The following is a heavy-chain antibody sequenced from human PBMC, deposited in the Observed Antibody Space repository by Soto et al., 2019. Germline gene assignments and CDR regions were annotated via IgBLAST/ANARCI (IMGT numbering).Heavy chain of an antibody. Sequence: QLQLQESGPGLVKPSGTLSLTCAVSAGSINASYWWTWVRQPPGKGLEWIGQIYHTGGTNYHPSLKSRVTISVDKSKSQFSLNLSSVTAADTAVYYCAASYYDASDYNPAPKWYFDLWGRGTLVTVSS. CDR3: AASYYDASDYNPAPKWYFDL. D-gene: IGHD3-16*01. CDR2: IYHTGGT. J-gene: IGHJ2*01. CDR1: AGSINASYW. V-gene: IGHV4-4*02.